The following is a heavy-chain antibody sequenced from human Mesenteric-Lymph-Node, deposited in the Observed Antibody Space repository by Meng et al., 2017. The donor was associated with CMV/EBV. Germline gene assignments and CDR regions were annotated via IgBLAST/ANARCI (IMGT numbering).Heavy chain of an antibody. CDR2: ISGSGGST. D-gene: IGHD1-14*01. J-gene: IGHJ6*02. CDR3: AKDPDPSPSGMDI. V-gene: IGHV3-23*01. Sequence: GESLKISCAASGFTFSSYWMSWVRQAPGKGLEWVSAISGSGGSTYYADSVKGRFTISRDNSKSTVYLQMNNLRVEDTAEYYCAKDPDPSPSGMDIWGQGTTVTVSS. CDR1: GFTFSSYW.